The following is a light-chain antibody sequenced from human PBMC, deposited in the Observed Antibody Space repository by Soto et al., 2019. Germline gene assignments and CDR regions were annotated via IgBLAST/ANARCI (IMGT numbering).Light chain of an antibody. CDR2: AAS. CDR3: QQSYSSPQT. CDR1: QSISDY. Sequence: IQLTQSPSSLSASVGDRVTITCRASQSISDYLNWYQQKPGKAPKLLIYAASSLQSGVPSRFSGSGSGTDFTLTISSLQPEDFATYYCQQSYSSPQTFGQGT. V-gene: IGKV1-39*01. J-gene: IGKJ1*01.